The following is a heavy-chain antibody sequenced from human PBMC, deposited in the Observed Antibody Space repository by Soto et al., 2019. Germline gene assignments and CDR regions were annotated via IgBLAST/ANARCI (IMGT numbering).Heavy chain of an antibody. V-gene: IGHV4-4*02. D-gene: IGHD4-17*01. CDR3: AVNGAYDLDS. J-gene: IGHJ4*02. CDR1: GGSVSRDNW. Sequence: QVQLQESGPGLVKPSGTLSLTCDVSGGSVSRDNWWSWVRQPPGKGLEWIGEIHHSGSTNYSPSLKSRVTISIDKSKNQFSLKLTSVTAADTAVYYCAVNGAYDLDSWGQGTLVTVSS. CDR2: IHHSGST.